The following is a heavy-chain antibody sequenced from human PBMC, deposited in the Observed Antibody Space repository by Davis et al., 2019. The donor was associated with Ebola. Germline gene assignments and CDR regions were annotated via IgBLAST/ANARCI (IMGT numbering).Heavy chain of an antibody. J-gene: IGHJ6*04. V-gene: IGHV1-3*01. CDR3: ARDGAVVTAINYYYYYGMDV. D-gene: IGHD2-21*02. CDR1: GYTFTSYA. Sequence: ASVKVSCKASGYTFTSYAMHWVRQAPVQRLEWMGWINAVNGNTKYSQKFQGRVTITRDTSASTAYMELSSLRSEDTAVYYCARDGAVVTAINYYYYYGMDVWGKGTTVTVSS. CDR2: INAVNGNT.